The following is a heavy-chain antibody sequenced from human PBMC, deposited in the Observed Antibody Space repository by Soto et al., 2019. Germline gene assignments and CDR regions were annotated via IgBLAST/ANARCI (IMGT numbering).Heavy chain of an antibody. CDR2: ISYEGSNK. CDR3: ARDRTLSLYYYYGMDV. J-gene: IGHJ6*02. CDR1: GFTFSSYA. D-gene: IGHD3-16*02. V-gene: IGHV3-30-3*01. Sequence: GGSLRLSCAASGFTFSSYAMHWVRQAPGKGLEWVAVISYEGSNKYYADSVKGRFTISRDNSKNTLYLQMNSLRAENTAVYYCARDRTLSLYYYYGMDVWGQGTTVTVSS.